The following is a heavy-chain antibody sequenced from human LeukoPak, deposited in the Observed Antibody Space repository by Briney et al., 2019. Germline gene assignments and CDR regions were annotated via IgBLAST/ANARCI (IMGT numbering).Heavy chain of an antibody. CDR1: GFTFSSYE. D-gene: IGHD3-3*01. CDR3: ARDHYYDFWSGPNAFDY. V-gene: IGHV3-48*03. Sequence: GGSLRLSCAASGFTFSSYEMNWVRQAPGKGLEWVSYISSSGSTIYYADSVKGRFTISRDNAKNSLYLQMNSLRAEDTAVYYCARDHYYDFWSGPNAFDYWGQGTLVTVSS. CDR2: ISSSGSTI. J-gene: IGHJ4*02.